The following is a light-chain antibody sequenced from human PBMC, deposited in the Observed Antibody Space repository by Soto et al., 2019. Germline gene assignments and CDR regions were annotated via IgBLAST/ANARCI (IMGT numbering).Light chain of an antibody. Sequence: DIQMTQSPSSLSASVGARVTITCRASQSIRTYLNWYQQKPGKAPKLLIYSASNLESGVPSRFSGSGSETDFTLTISGLQPEDFAGYYCQQSYSTPRTFGQGTKVDIK. CDR3: QQSYSTPRT. V-gene: IGKV1-39*01. CDR1: QSIRTY. J-gene: IGKJ1*01. CDR2: SAS.